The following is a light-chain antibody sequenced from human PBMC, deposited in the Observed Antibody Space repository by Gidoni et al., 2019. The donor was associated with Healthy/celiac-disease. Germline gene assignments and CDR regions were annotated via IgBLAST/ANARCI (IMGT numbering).Light chain of an antibody. V-gene: IGKV1-6*01. CDR1: QGIRND. Sequence: AIQRTQFPSSLSASVGDRVTITSRASQGIRNDLGWYQQQPGKAPTLLIYAASSLQSGVPSRFSGSGSGTDFTLTISRLPPEDFATYYCLQDYTWTFGQVTKVEIK. J-gene: IGKJ1*01. CDR2: AAS. CDR3: LQDYTWT.